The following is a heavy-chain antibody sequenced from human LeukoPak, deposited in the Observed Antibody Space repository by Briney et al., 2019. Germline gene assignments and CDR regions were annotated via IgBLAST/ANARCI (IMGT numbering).Heavy chain of an antibody. Sequence: PWASVKVSCKASGYTFTSYGISWVRQAPGQGLEWMGWISAYNGNTNYAQKLQGRVTMTTDTSTSTAYMELRSLRSDDTAVYYCARDFYGSGSSYLDYWGQGTLVTVSS. J-gene: IGHJ4*02. V-gene: IGHV1-18*01. CDR1: GYTFTSYG. D-gene: IGHD3-10*01. CDR3: ARDFYGSGSSYLDY. CDR2: ISAYNGNT.